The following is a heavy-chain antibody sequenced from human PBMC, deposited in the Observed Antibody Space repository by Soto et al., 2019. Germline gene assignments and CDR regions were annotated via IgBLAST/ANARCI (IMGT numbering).Heavy chain of an antibody. V-gene: IGHV4-61*01. Sequence: SETLSLTCTVSGGSVSSGSYYWSWIRQPPGKGLEWIGYIYYSGSTNYNPPLKSRVTISVDTSKNQFSLKLSSVTAADTAVYYCARAENYGDYDAFDIWGQGTMVTVSS. CDR3: ARAENYGDYDAFDI. D-gene: IGHD4-17*01. J-gene: IGHJ3*02. CDR1: GGSVSSGSYY. CDR2: IYYSGST.